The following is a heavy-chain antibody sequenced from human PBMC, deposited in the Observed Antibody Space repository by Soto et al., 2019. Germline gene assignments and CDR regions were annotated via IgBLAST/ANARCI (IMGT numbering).Heavy chain of an antibody. CDR3: AREARVVNFES. V-gene: IGHV1-69*14. J-gene: IGHJ4*02. CDR1: GARFSTNA. Sequence: QVQLVQSGAEVKKPGSSVKVSCKASGARFSTNANSWLRQAPGQGLEWMGAIIAIFDKANYAQKFQDRVTMTADKSTSPAYMELISLSSDVTAMYFCAREARVVNFESWGQGTLVTVSS. CDR2: IIAIFDKA.